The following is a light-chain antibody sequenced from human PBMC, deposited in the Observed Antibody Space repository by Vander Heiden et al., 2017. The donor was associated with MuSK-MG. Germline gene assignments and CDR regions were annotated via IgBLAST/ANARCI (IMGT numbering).Light chain of an antibody. Sequence: QSALTQPASVSGSPGQSITISCTGTSSDVGGYNYVSWYQQHPGKAPKLMIYDVSNRHSGVSNRFSGSKSGNTASLTISGLQAEDEADYYCSSYTSSSISYVVFGGGTKLTVL. J-gene: IGLJ2*01. CDR3: SSYTSSSISYVV. V-gene: IGLV2-14*01. CDR2: DVS. CDR1: SSDVGGYNY.